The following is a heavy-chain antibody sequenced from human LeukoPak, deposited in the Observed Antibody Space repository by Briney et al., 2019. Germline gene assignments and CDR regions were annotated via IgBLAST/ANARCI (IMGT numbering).Heavy chain of an antibody. D-gene: IGHD5-18*01. CDR1: GGSASSGSYH. J-gene: IGHJ4*02. Sequence: SETLSLTCTVSGGSASSGSYHWSWIRQPPGKGLEWIGYIYYSGSTNYNPSLKSRVTISVDTSKNQFSLKLSSVTAADTAVYHCAREAMYSYGNNFDYWGQGTLVTVSS. CDR3: AREAMYSYGNNFDY. CDR2: IYYSGST. V-gene: IGHV4-61*01.